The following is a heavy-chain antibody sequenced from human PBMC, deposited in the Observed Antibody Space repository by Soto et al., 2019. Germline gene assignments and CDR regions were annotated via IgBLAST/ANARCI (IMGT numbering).Heavy chain of an antibody. D-gene: IGHD3-3*01. Sequence: GGSLRLSCAGSGFTFSDYFITWIRQATRTGLEWISYINNDATYRKYADSVKGRFTVSRDNAKNSVFLQMNSLRPEDTALYYCGKGNTIFGVVDNWGRGTLGTVSS. CDR3: GKGNTIFGVVDN. J-gene: IGHJ4*02. CDR2: INNDATYR. CDR1: GFTFSDYF. V-gene: IGHV3-11*06.